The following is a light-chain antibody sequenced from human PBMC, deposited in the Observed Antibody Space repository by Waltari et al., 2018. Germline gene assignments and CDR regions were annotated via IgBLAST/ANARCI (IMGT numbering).Light chain of an antibody. V-gene: IGLV2-14*03. J-gene: IGLJ1*01. Sequence: QSALTQPASVSGSPGQALTISCTGTISDVGAYNYVCWYQQYPGKAPKVMIYDVSNRPSGVSNRFSGSKSGNTASLTISGLQAEDEADYYCTSYTGTTTVFGTGTMVTVL. CDR3: TSYTGTTTV. CDR1: ISDVGAYNY. CDR2: DVS.